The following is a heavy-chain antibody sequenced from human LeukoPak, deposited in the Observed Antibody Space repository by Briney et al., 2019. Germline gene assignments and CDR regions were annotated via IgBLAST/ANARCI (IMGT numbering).Heavy chain of an antibody. CDR2: IIPVFGSA. CDR3: ARGPGVATSHNWFDP. Sequence: GASVTVSFKASGGTFSIYAINWVRQAPGQGLEWMGGIIPVFGSANYAQNFQGRVTITAAESTSTAYVELTSLTSEDTAVYYCARGPGVATSHNWFDPWGQGTLVTVSS. J-gene: IGHJ5*02. V-gene: IGHV1-69*13. CDR1: GGTFSIYA. D-gene: IGHD5-24*01.